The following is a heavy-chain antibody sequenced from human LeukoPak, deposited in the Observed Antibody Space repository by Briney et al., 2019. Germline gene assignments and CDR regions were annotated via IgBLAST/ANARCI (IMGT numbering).Heavy chain of an antibody. J-gene: IGHJ6*02. V-gene: IGHV3-30-3*01. Sequence: PGGSLRLSCAASGFTFSSYAMHWVRQAPGKGLEWVAVISYDGSNKYYADSVKGRFTISRDSSKNTLYLQMNSLRAEDTAVYYCASSGWANPVWGQGTTVTVSS. CDR3: ASSGWANPV. D-gene: IGHD6-19*01. CDR2: ISYDGSNK. CDR1: GFTFSSYA.